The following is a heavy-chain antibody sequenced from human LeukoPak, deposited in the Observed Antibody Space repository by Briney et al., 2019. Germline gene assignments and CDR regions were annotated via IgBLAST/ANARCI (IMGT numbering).Heavy chain of an antibody. CDR3: AKSNYFDSGGYYFFDY. D-gene: IGHD3-22*01. CDR2: IKEDGTEE. CDR1: GFTFSSSW. Sequence: GGSLRLSCAASGFTFSSSWMTWVRQARGKGLEWVAHIKEDGTEEYYVDSVKGRFTISRDNSKNTLYLQMNSLRAEDTAVYYCAKSNYFDSGGYYFFDYWGQGTLVTVSS. V-gene: IGHV3-7*03. J-gene: IGHJ4*02.